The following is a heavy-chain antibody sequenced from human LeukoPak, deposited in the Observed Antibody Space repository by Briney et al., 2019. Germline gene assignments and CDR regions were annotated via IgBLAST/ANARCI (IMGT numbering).Heavy chain of an antibody. CDR1: GFTFSSYS. Sequence: TGGSLRLSCAASGFTFSSYSMNWVRQAPGKGLEWVSSISSSSSHIYYADSVKGRFTISRDNAKNSLYLQMNSLRAEDTAVYYCARRVCSGGSCYAGGVNFDYWGQGTLVTVSS. CDR2: ISSSSSHI. V-gene: IGHV3-21*01. D-gene: IGHD2-15*01. J-gene: IGHJ4*02. CDR3: ARRVCSGGSCYAGGVNFDY.